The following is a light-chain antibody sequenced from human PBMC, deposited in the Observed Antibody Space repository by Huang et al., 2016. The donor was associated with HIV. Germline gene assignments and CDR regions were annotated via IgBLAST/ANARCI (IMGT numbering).Light chain of an antibody. J-gene: IGKJ4*01. CDR3: QQRSNWPPLT. Sequence: EIVLTQSPATLSLSPGARATLSCRASQSVGSSLAWYQQRPGQPPKLLIYDASSRAAGIPARFSGSGSGTEFTLTISRLEPEDFAIYYCQQRSNWPPLTFGGGTKVEMK. CDR1: QSVGSS. V-gene: IGKV3-11*01. CDR2: DAS.